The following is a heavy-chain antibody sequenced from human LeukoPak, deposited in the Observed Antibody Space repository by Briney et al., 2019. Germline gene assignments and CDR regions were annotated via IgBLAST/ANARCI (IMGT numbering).Heavy chain of an antibody. CDR3: ARGSTRLGYGVDV. Sequence: PSETLSLTCAVSGGSFGSYYWSWIRQPAGKGLEWIGRIHTSGNINYNPSVKSRVSMSLDTSKNQFSLKMRSVTAADTAVYHCARGSTRLGYGVDVWGQGTTVTVSS. V-gene: IGHV4-4*07. D-gene: IGHD3-16*01. CDR1: GGSFGSYY. CDR2: IHTSGNI. J-gene: IGHJ6*02.